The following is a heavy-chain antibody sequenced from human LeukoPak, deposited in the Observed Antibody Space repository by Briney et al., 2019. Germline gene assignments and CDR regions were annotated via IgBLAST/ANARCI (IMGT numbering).Heavy chain of an antibody. Sequence: GASLSLSCAASGFIFSNYAMYWVRQAPGKGLEWVSAISGRSDNTYYPDSVKGRFTLSRDSSKNTLYLQMNSLRADDTAVYYCAKWGDYDVLTGYYVSDFWGQGTLVTVSS. D-gene: IGHD3-9*01. J-gene: IGHJ4*02. CDR2: ISGRSDNT. CDR1: GFIFSNYA. CDR3: AKWGDYDVLTGYYVSDF. V-gene: IGHV3-23*01.